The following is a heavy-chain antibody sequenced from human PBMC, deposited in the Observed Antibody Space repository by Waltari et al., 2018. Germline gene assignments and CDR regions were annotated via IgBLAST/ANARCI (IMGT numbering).Heavy chain of an antibody. D-gene: IGHD3-3*01. CDR2: IIPVLLKA. Sequence: QVQLVQSGAEVKKPGSSVKVSCKASGVTFSDYAISWVRQAPGQGLEWMGGIIPVLLKANYAEKFQGRVTITAAESTTTAYMELNSLKPEDTAVYYCAGGRFVERLEPRGWIEPRGYMEDNYFYYYFMDVWGKGTTVTVSS. CDR3: AGGRFVERLEPRGWIEPRGYMEDNYFYYYFMDV. V-gene: IGHV1-69*11. J-gene: IGHJ6*03. CDR1: GVTFSDYA.